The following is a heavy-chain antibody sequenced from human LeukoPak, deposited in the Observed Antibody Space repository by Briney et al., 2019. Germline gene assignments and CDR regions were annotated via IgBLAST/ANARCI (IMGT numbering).Heavy chain of an antibody. Sequence: PGGSLRLSCTVSGFTVSSNSMSWVRQAPGKGLEWVSFIYSDNTHYSDSVKGRFTISRDNSKNTLYLEMNSLGAEDTAVYYCAKQFQIGVNYFGYWGQGTPVTVSS. V-gene: IGHV3-66*03. D-gene: IGHD3-22*01. J-gene: IGHJ4*02. CDR3: AKQFQIGVNYFGY. CDR1: GFTVSSNS. CDR2: IYSDNT.